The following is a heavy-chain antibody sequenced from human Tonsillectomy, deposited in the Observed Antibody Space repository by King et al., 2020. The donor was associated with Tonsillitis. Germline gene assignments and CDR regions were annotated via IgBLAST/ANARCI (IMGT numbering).Heavy chain of an antibody. J-gene: IGHJ4*02. D-gene: IGHD2-15*01. CDR3: ARQDNYCSGGSCYSSHFDY. V-gene: IGHV3-11*05. CDR1: GFTFSDYY. Sequence: VQLVESGGGLVKPGGSLRLSCAASGFTFSDYYMSWIRQAPGKGLEWVSYISSSSSYTNYADSVKGRFTISRDNANNSLYLQMNSLRAEDTAVYYCARQDNYCSGGSCYSSHFDYWGQGTLVTVSS. CDR2: ISSSSSYT.